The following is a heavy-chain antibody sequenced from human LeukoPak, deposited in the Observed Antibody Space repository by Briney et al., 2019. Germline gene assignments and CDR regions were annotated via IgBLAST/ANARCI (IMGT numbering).Heavy chain of an antibody. J-gene: IGHJ4*02. V-gene: IGHV3-23*01. D-gene: IGHD5-18*01. CDR1: GFTFSSYA. Sequence: GGSLRLSCAGSGFTFSSYAMSWVRQAPGKELEWVSSISGSGERTFYADSVKGRFTISRDNSKSTLYLQMNSLRAEDTALYYCAKQAPAMVVGSLDSWGPGTLVTVSS. CDR3: AKQAPAMVVGSLDS. CDR2: ISGSGERT.